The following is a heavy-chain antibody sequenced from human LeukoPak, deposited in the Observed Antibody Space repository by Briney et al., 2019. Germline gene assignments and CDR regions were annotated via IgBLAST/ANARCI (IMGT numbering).Heavy chain of an antibody. D-gene: IGHD3-10*02. V-gene: IGHV3-23*01. J-gene: IGHJ6*03. Sequence: GGSLTLSCVASGLTFSRYVMNWVRQAPGKGLEWVLSIGGSGGSTNYAYSVKGRFTISRDNSKNTLYLQMNSLRAEDTAVYYCAKVPMFGYMDVWGKGTTVTVSS. CDR1: GLTFSRYV. CDR3: AKVPMFGYMDV. CDR2: IGGSGGST.